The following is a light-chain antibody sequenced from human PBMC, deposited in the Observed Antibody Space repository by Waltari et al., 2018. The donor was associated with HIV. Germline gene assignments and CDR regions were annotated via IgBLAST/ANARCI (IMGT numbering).Light chain of an antibody. J-gene: IGLJ3*02. Sequence: QSALTQPRSVSGSPGQSVTISCTGTSSDVGGYNYVSWYQQHPGKAPKLMIYDISKRPSGVPDRFSGSKSGNTASLTIAGLQAEDEADYYCQSYDSSLGGSVFGGGTKLTVL. CDR1: SSDVGGYNY. V-gene: IGLV2-11*01. CDR2: DIS. CDR3: QSYDSSLGGSV.